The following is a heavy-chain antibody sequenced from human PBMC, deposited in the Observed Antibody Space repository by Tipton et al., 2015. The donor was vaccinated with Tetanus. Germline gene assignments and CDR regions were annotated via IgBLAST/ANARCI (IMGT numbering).Heavy chain of an antibody. CDR2: IYYSGST. J-gene: IGHJ6*02. CDR1: DGSISSGGYY. CDR3: ARERIEAFYYHGLDV. V-gene: IGHV4-31*03. D-gene: IGHD2-21*01. Sequence: TLSLTCTVSDGSISSGGYYWSWIRQHPGKGLEWIGHIYYSGSTYYNPSLKSRVTISVDTSKNQFSLKLSSVTAADTAIYYCARERIEAFYYHGLDVWGPGTTVTVSS.